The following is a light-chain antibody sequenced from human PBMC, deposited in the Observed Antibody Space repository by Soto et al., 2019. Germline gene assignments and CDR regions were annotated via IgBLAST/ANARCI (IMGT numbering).Light chain of an antibody. J-gene: IGKJ1*01. V-gene: IGKV1-8*01. Sequence: AIRMTQSPSSFSASTGDRVSITCRATQDIGRYLAWYQQIPGKAPKLLIYYASDLQAGVPSRFSGSGSGTDFTLTISYLQSEDFGTYYCQQFFNYPRTFGQGTKVDIK. CDR3: QQFFNYPRT. CDR1: QDIGRY. CDR2: YAS.